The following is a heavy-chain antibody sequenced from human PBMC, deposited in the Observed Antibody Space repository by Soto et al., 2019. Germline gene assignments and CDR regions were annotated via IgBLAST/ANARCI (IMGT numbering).Heavy chain of an antibody. CDR2: VDTGNGNT. CDR1: GYTFSSYA. J-gene: IGHJ4*02. D-gene: IGHD1-26*01. CDR3: ARDAQWDAQGVEAQQDDYLCC. Sequence: ASVKVSCKASGYTFSSYAIHWVRQAPGQSLEWMGWVDTGNGNTKYSQKFQGRVTITRDTYANTADMELSSLRSEDTAVYYCARDAQWDAQGVEAQQDDYLCCCRQGSLVTV. V-gene: IGHV1-3*04.